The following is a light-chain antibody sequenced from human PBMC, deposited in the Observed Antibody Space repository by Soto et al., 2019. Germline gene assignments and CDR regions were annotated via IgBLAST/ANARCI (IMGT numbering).Light chain of an antibody. CDR3: QQYNNWPIT. J-gene: IGKJ5*01. Sequence: EILMTQSPATLSVSPGERAALSCRASQSVSSNLAWYQQKPGQAPRLLIYGASTRATGIPARFSGSGSGTEFTLTISSLQSEDFAIYYRQQYNNWPITFGQGTRLEIK. CDR2: GAS. V-gene: IGKV3-15*01. CDR1: QSVSSN.